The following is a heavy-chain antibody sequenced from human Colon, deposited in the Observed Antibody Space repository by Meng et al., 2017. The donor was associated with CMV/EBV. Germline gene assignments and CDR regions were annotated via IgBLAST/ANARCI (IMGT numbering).Heavy chain of an antibody. CDR3: AKTLYAVPAAIPNDGFDV. J-gene: IGHJ3*01. V-gene: IGHV3-23*01. CDR2: ISGIGGIT. Sequence: GESLKISCAASGFTFSNYAMTWVRQAPGKGLEWVATISGIGGITYYADSVKGRFTIFKGDSRSAVSLQMNSLRVDDTAVYFCAKTLYAVPAAIPNDGFDVRGQGTMVTVSS. CDR1: GFTFSNYA. D-gene: IGHD2-2*01.